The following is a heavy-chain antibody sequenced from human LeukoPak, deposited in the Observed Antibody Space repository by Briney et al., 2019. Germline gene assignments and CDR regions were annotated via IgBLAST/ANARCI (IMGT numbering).Heavy chain of an antibody. V-gene: IGHV4-38-2*02. CDR2: IYHSGST. CDR1: GYSISSGYY. CDR3: AGYTDYVSY. D-gene: IGHD4-17*01. J-gene: IGHJ4*02. Sequence: SETLSLTCTVSGYSISSGYYWGWIRQPPGNGLEWIGSIYHSGSTYYNSSLKSRVTISVDTSQNQFSLKLSSVTAADTAMYYCAGYTDYVSYWGQGTLVTVSS.